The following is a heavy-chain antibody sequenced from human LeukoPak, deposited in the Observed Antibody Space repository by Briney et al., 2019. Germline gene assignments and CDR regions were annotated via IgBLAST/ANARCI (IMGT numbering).Heavy chain of an antibody. CDR1: GGSISSSSYY. D-gene: IGHD4-17*01. J-gene: IGHJ4*02. CDR3: AKERRDYGDPLDY. Sequence: PSETLSLTCTVSGGSISSSSYYWGWIRQPPGKGLEWIGSIYYSGSTYYNPSLKSRVTISVDTSKNQFSLKLSSVTAADTAVYYCAKERRDYGDPLDYWGQGTLVTVSS. CDR2: IYYSGST. V-gene: IGHV4-39*02.